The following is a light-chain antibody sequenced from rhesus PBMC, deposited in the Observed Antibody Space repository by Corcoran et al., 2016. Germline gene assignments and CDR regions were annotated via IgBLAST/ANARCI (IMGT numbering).Light chain of an antibody. CDR1: QGISDY. J-gene: IGKJ4*01. V-gene: IGKV1-36*02. Sequence: DIQMTQSPSSLSASVGDRVTITCRASQGISDYLSWYQQKPGKPPKRLISAASSLESGVPSRFSGSGSGTEFTLPISSLQPKDFTTDNCLQGYVTPLTFGGGTKVELK. CDR3: LQGYVTPLT. CDR2: AAS.